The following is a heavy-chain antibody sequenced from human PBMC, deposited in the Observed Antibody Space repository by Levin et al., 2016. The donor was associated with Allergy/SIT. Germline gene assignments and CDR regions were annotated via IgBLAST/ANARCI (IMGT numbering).Heavy chain of an antibody. D-gene: IGHD6-19*01. CDR2: ISYDGSNK. CDR1: GFTFSSYG. V-gene: IGHV3-30*18. J-gene: IGHJ4*02. CDR3: AKARSGWYLIFDY. Sequence: GESLKISCAASGFTFSSYGMHWVRQAPGKGLEWVAVISYDGSNKYYADSVKGRFTISRDNSKNTLYLQMNSLRAEDTAVYYCAKARSGWYLIFDYWGQGTLVTVSS.